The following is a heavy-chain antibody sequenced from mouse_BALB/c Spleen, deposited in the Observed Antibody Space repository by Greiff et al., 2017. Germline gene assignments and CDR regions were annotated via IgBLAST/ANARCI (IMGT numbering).Heavy chain of an antibody. Sequence: EVQLQESGPELEKPGASVKISCKASGYSFTGYNMNWVKQSNGKSLEWIGNIYPYNGGTGYNQKFKSKATLTVDNSSSTAYMELRSLTSEDSAVYYCARYITTVVAPFDYWGQGTTLTVSS. CDR3: ARYITTVVAPFDY. CDR2: IYPYNGGT. J-gene: IGHJ2*01. D-gene: IGHD1-1*01. V-gene: IGHV1S29*02. CDR1: GYSFTGYN.